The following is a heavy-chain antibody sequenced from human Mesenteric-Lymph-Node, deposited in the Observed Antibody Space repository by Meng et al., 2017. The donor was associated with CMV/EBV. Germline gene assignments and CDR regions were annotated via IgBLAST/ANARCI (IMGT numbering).Heavy chain of an antibody. Sequence: GESLKISCAASGFTFSNYAMSWVRQPPGKGLEWVSRINSDGSSTSYADSVKGRFTISRDNAKNTLYLQMNSLRAEDTAVYYCARESWGVYYYYGMDVWGQGTTVTVSS. CDR3: ARESWGVYYYYGMDV. CDR1: GFTFSNYA. CDR2: INSDGSST. J-gene: IGHJ6*02. D-gene: IGHD3-10*01. V-gene: IGHV3-74*01.